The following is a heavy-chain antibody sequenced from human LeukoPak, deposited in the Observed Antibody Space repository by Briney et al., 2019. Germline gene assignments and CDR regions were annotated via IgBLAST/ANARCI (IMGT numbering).Heavy chain of an antibody. V-gene: IGHV3-21*01. D-gene: IGHD3-10*01. Sequence: GGSLRLSCAASGFTFSSYSMNWVRQAPGKGLEWVSSIRSSSIYIYYAYSVKGRFTISRDNTKNSLYLQMHSLRAEDTAVHYCARCTELPMAAAKPYYAMGVWGQGTTVSVSS. CDR3: ARCTELPMAAAKPYYAMGV. CDR2: IRSSSIYI. CDR1: GFTFSSYS. J-gene: IGHJ6*02.